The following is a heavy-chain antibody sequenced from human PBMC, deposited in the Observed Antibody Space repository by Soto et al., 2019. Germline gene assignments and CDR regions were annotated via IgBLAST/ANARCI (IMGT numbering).Heavy chain of an antibody. CDR2: IGAYNGNT. CDR3: ARDLITMTVVVPYNDGMEL. V-gene: IGHV1-18*04. D-gene: IGHD3-22*01. Sequence: ASVKVSCKASGYTFTSYGISWVRQAPGQGLEWMGWIGAYNGNTNYAQKLQGRVTMTTDTSTSTAYMELRSLRSDDTAVYYCARDLITMTVVVPYNDGMELWGEGTTVIVSS. J-gene: IGHJ6*01. CDR1: GYTFTSYG.